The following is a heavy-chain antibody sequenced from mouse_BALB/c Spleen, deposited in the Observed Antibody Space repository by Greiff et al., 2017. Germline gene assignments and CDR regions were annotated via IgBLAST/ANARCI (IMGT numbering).Heavy chain of an antibody. CDR1: GYTYTSYT. D-gene: IGHD2-3*01. Sequence: VQLQESAAELARPGASVKMSCKASGYTYTSYTMHWVKQRPGQGLEWIGYINPSSGYTEYNQKFKDKTTLTADKSSSTAYMQLSSLTSEDSAVYYCARYDGNYWYFDVWGAGTTVTVSS. CDR2: INPSSGYT. CDR3: ARYDGNYWYFDV. V-gene: IGHV1-4*02. J-gene: IGHJ1*01.